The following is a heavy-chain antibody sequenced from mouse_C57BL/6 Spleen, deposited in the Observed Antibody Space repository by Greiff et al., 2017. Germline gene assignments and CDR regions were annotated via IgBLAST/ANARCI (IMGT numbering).Heavy chain of an antibody. CDR2: ISSGGDYI. CDR1: GFTFSSYA. Sequence: EVKLVESGEGLVKPGGSLKLSCAASGFTFSSYAMSWVRQTPEKRLEWVAYISSGGDYIYYAATVKGRFTISRDNARNTLYLQMSSLKSEETAMYFWTRAPLARAGAMDYWGQGTSVTVSS. D-gene: IGHD1-1*01. V-gene: IGHV5-9-1*02. J-gene: IGHJ4*01. CDR3: TRAPLARAGAMDY.